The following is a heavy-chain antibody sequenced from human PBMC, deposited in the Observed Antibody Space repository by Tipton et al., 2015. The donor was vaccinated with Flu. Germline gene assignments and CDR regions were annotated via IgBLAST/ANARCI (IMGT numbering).Heavy chain of an antibody. CDR3: ARGSGSGTFVIFDF. CDR2: IYYSGST. CDR1: GGSISSYY. V-gene: IGHV4-59*12. J-gene: IGHJ4*02. D-gene: IGHD3-10*01. Sequence: TLSLTCTVSGGSISSYYWSWIRQPPGKGLEWIGYIYYSGSTNYNPSLKSRVTISVDASKKQFSLTLSSVTAADTAVYYCARGSGSGTFVIFDFWGQGTVVTVSS.